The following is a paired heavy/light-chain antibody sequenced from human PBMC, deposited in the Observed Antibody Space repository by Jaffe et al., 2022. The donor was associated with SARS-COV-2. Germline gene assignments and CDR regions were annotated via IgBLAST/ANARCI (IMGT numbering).Light chain of an antibody. CDR1: SGSVSTNYY. Sequence: QTVVTQEPSFSVSPGGTVTLTCGLSSGSVSTNYYPSWYQQTPGQAPRTLIYNTDRRSSGVPDRFSGSILGSKAALTITGAQADDESDYYCVLYMNSGIYVLGTGTKVTVL. J-gene: IGLJ1*01. CDR3: VLYMNSGIYV. V-gene: IGLV8-61*01. CDR2: NTD.
Heavy chain of an antibody. J-gene: IGHJ4*02. CDR3: ARFGHYYFDQ. CDR2: ISYSGST. CDR1: GGSISSYY. Sequence: QVQLQESGPGLVKPSETLSLTCTVSGGSISSYYWSWIRQPPGKGLEWIGYISYSGSTKYNPSLRSRVTMSVDTSKNHFSLMLTSVTAADTAVYYCARFGHYYFDQWGQGALVTVSS. V-gene: IGHV4-59*08. D-gene: IGHD3-16*01.